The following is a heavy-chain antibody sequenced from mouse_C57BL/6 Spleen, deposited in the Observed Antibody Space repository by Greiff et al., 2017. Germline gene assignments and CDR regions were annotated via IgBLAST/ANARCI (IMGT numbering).Heavy chain of an antibody. CDR2: IRNKANGYTA. D-gene: IGHD1-1*01. CDR3: ARYTTSWYFDY. V-gene: IGHV7-3*01. J-gene: IGHJ2*01. CDR1: GFTFTDYY. Sequence: EVKLMESGGGLVQPGGSLSLSCAASGFTFTDYYMSWVRQPPGKALEWLGFIRNKANGYTAEYSASVKGRFTISRDNSQSILYLQMNALRAEDSATYYCARYTTSWYFDYWGQGTTLTVSS.